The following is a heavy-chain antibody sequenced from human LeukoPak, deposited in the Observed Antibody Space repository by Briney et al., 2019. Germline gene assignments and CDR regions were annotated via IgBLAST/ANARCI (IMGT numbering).Heavy chain of an antibody. CDR2: INPNSGDT. V-gene: IGHV1-2*06. J-gene: IGHJ5*02. CDR3: ARAENRGYEVQVTVFDP. CDR1: GYTFTDYY. D-gene: IGHD5-12*01. Sequence: ASVKVSCKASGYTFTDYYMRWVRQAPGQGLEWMGRINPNSGDTTYTEKFQGRVTMTRDTSISTAYMELSRLRSDDTAVYYCARAENRGYEVQVTVFDPRGQGTLVTVSS.